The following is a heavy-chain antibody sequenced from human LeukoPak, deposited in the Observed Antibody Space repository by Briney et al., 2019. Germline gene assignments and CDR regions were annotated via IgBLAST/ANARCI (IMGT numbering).Heavy chain of an antibody. CDR2: ISSSSSTI. V-gene: IGHV3-48*01. J-gene: IGHJ6*03. CDR3: ARDLRQYYYYMDV. Sequence: PGGSLRLSCAASGFTFSSYGMHWVRQAPGKGLEWVSYISSSSSTIYYADSVKGRFTISRDNAKNSLYLQMNSLRAEDTAVYYCARDLRQYYYYMDVWGKGTTVTVSS. CDR1: GFTFSSYG.